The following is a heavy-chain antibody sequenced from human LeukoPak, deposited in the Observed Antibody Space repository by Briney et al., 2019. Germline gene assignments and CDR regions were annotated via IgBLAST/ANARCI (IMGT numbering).Heavy chain of an antibody. J-gene: IGHJ2*01. CDR2: IYYSGST. CDR3: ARVYSSSWYVGPKTGYFEL. Sequence: PSETLSLTCTVSGGSISSYYWSWIRQPPGKGLEWIGYIYYSGSTNYNPSLKSRVTISVDTSKNQFSLKLSSVTAADTAVYYCARVYSSSWYVGPKTGYFELWGRGTLVTVSS. V-gene: IGHV4-59*01. CDR1: GGSISSYY. D-gene: IGHD6-13*01.